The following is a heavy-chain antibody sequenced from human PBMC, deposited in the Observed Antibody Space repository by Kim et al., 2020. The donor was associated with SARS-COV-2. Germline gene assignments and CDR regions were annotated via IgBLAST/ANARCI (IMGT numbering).Heavy chain of an antibody. D-gene: IGHD3-9*01. CDR1: GGSISSSSYY. Sequence: SETLSLTCTVSGGSISSSSYYWGWIRQPPGKGLEWIGSIYYSGSTYYNPSLKSRVTISVDTSKNQFSLKLSSVTAADTAVYYCARRGQGYDILTGYRIYYFDYWGQGTLVTVSS. V-gene: IGHV4-39*01. J-gene: IGHJ4*02. CDR2: IYYSGST. CDR3: ARRGQGYDILTGYRIYYFDY.